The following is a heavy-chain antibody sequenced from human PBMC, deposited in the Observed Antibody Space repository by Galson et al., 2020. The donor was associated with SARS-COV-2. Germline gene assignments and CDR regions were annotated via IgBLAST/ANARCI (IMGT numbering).Heavy chain of an antibody. CDR3: ARGLFQTTMVIVVFTSGSFYFDS. Sequence: SETLSLTCAVYGGSLSGHYWSWIRQSPGKGLEWIGEITQSGSVNYNPSLKSRVTISADTSKNQFSLELRSVTAADTAVYYCARGLFQTTMVIVVFTSGSFYFDSWGQGTLVSVSS. CDR2: ITQSGSV. CDR1: GGSLSGHY. J-gene: IGHJ4*02. V-gene: IGHV4-34*01. D-gene: IGHD3-22*01.